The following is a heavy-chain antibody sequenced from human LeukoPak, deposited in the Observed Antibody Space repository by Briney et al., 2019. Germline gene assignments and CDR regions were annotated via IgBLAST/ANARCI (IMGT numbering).Heavy chain of an antibody. CDR3: AKDSAYSGGPFAGGFDH. V-gene: IGHV3-23*01. J-gene: IGHJ4*02. CDR1: GFTFSSYA. D-gene: IGHD5-18*01. CDR2: ISGSGGST. Sequence: GSLRLSCAASGFTFSSYAMSWVRQAPGKGLEWVSAISGSGGSTYYADSVKGRFTISRDNSKNTLYLQMNSLRAEDTAVYYCAKDSAYSGGPFAGGFDHWGQGTLVTVSA.